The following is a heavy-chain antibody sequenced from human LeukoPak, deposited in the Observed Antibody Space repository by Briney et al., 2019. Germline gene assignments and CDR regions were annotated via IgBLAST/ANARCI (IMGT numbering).Heavy chain of an antibody. V-gene: IGHV3-48*04. D-gene: IGHD3-22*01. J-gene: IGHJ4*02. CDR2: ISSSGSTI. CDR1: GFTFRNYG. CDR3: ARELVYYYDSSGYRRAFDY. Sequence: GGSLRLSCAASGFTFRNYGMNWVRQAPGKGLEWVSYISSSGSTIYYADSVKGRFTISRDNAKNSLYLQMNSLRAEDTAVYYCARELVYYYDSSGYRRAFDYWDQGTLVTVSS.